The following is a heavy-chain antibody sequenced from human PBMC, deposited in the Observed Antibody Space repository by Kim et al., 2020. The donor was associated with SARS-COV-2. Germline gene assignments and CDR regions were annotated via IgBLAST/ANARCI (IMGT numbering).Heavy chain of an antibody. V-gene: IGHV1-18*04. J-gene: IGHJ6*02. CDR3: AGRLYSGWYVFGYFYGMDV. CDR1: GYTFTRYG. D-gene: IGHD6-19*01. Sequence: ASVKVSCKASGYTFTRYGISWVRQAPGQGLEWMGVISAYNGNTNYAQKLQGRVTMTTDTSTSTAYMELRSLRSDDTAVYYCAGRLYSGWYVFGYFYGMDVWGQGTTVTVSS. CDR2: ISAYNGNT.